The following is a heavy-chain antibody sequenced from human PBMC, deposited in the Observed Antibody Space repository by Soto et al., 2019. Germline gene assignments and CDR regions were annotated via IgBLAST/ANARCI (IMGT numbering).Heavy chain of an antibody. CDR3: TRGANPKSTSSGFDY. V-gene: IGHV1-46*01. CDR1: GYTFTNYY. Sequence: ASVKVSCKASGYTFTNYYLHWVRQAPGQGLEWMGLINPSDGSTNYAQNFQGRLTMTRDTSTSTVSMELSSLRYEDTAVYFCTRGANPKSTSSGFDYWGQGTLLTVSS. J-gene: IGHJ4*02. D-gene: IGHD3-3*01. CDR2: INPSDGST.